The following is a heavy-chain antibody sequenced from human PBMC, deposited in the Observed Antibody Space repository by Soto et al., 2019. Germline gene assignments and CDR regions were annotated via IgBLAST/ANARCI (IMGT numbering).Heavy chain of an antibody. CDR1: GGSFSGYY. Sequence: AETLSLTCAVYGGSFSGYYWSWIRQPPGKGLEWIGEINHSGSTNYNPSLKSRVTISVDTSKNQFSLTLSSVTAADTAVYYCARGRRTTYYFYGMDVWGQGTTVTVSS. J-gene: IGHJ6*02. V-gene: IGHV4-34*01. CDR3: ARGRRTTYYFYGMDV. CDR2: INHSGST.